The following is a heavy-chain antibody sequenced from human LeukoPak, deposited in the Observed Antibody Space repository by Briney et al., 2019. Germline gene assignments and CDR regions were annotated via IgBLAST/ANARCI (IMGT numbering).Heavy chain of an antibody. CDR3: AKNFQYNWAYHFDY. Sequence: GGSLRLSCAASGFTFSSYAMSWVRRARGKGLEWVSAISGSGGSTYYADSVKGRFTISRDNSKNTLYLQMNSLRAEDTAVYYCAKNFQYNWAYHFDYWGQGTLVTVSS. V-gene: IGHV3-23*01. D-gene: IGHD1-1*01. CDR2: ISGSGGST. J-gene: IGHJ4*02. CDR1: GFTFSSYA.